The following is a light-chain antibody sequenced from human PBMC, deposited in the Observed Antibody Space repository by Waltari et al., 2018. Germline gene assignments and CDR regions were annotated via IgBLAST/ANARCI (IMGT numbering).Light chain of an antibody. J-gene: IGLJ3*02. Sequence: QSVLTQPPSVSGAPGQRVTISCPGSSSNIGAGSDVHWYQHLPGKVPKLLIYGNSARPSGVPLRFSGSKSGTSAYLAITGLQAEDEATYYCQSYDSLSGSMFGGGTKLTVL. CDR1: SSNIGAGSD. V-gene: IGLV1-40*01. CDR2: GNS. CDR3: QSYDSLSGSM.